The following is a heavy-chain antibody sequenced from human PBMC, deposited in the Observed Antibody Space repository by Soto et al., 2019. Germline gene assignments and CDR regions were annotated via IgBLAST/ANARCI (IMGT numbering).Heavy chain of an antibody. D-gene: IGHD3-22*01. V-gene: IGHV1-3*01. Sequence: APVKLYCKAAGYTITIDAMHRVSLATEQRLEWMGWINAGNGNTKCSQKFQDRVTITRDTSTSTAYMELSSLRSEDTAVYYCARVASYYYDSSGYYSPSYYFDYWGQGTLVTVSS. CDR3: ARVASYYYDSSGYYSPSYYFDY. CDR1: GYTITIDA. CDR2: INAGNGNT. J-gene: IGHJ4*02.